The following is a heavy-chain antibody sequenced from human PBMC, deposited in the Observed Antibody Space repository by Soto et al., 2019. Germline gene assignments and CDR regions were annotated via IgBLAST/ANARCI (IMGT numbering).Heavy chain of an antibody. Sequence: GGSLRLSCAASGFTFSSYWMHWVRQAPGKGLVWVSRINSDGSSTSYADSVKGRFTISRDNAKNTLYLQMNSLRAEDTAVYYCVRYTCLIYEILPGPLHYWGQGTLGTVSS. D-gene: IGHD3-9*01. CDR2: INSDGSST. CDR3: VRYTCLIYEILPGPLHY. V-gene: IGHV3-74*01. J-gene: IGHJ4*02. CDR1: GFTFSSYW.